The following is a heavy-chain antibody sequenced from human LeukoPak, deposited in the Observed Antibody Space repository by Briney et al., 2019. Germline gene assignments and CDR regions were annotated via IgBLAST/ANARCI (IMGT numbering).Heavy chain of an antibody. D-gene: IGHD6-6*01. CDR1: GGSFSGYY. CDR3: ARAARLVARAFDY. Sequence: SETPSLTCAVYGGSFSGYYWSWIRQPPGKGLEWIGEINHSGSTNYNPSLKSRVTISVDTSKNQFSLKLSSVTAADTAVYYCARAARLVARAFDYWGQGTLVTVSS. J-gene: IGHJ4*02. CDR2: INHSGST. V-gene: IGHV4-34*01.